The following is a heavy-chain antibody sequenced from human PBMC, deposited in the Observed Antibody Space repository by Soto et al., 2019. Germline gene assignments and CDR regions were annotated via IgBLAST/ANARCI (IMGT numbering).Heavy chain of an antibody. CDR2: ISSSSSYM. CDR1: VFTFSSYS. J-gene: IGHJ4*01. V-gene: IGHV3-21*01. CDR3: ARDGSGGFHDYGNFHLDY. D-gene: IGHD4-17*01. Sequence: GWSLRLSCSASVFTFSSYSMNWVRQAPGKGLEWVSSISSSSSYMYYADSVKGRFTISRDNDKKLLYLQMNSLRAEDTAVYHCARDGSGGFHDYGNFHLDYWGQGTLVTVSS.